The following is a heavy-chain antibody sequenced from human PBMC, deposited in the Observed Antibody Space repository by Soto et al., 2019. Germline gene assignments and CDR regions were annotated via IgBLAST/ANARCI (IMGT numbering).Heavy chain of an antibody. D-gene: IGHD3-10*01. CDR1: GDTFNFYT. CDR2: IIPMVGMS. Sequence: QVQLVQSGAEVKKPGSSVKVSCKASGDTFNFYTFSWVRQAPGQGLEWMGRIIPMVGMSNYAQKFQGRVTMIADRPTNIPYMQLSGLRSEDTALYYCATSYGSGSRPFDYWGQGTPVTVSS. CDR3: ATSYGSGSRPFDY. V-gene: IGHV1-69*02. J-gene: IGHJ4*02.